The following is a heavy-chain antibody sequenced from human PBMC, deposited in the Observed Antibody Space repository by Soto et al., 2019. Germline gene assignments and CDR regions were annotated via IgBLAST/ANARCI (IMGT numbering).Heavy chain of an antibody. CDR2: QTYDGSNK. V-gene: IGHV3-30-3*01. D-gene: IGHD1-26*01. Sequence: QVQLVESGGGVVQPGRSLRLSCAASGFMFSSYAMHWVHQAPGKGLEWVAVQTYDGSNKYYADSVKGRFTISRDNSKNTLYLQMNSLRAEDTAVYYCARAGGLLVDYWGQGTLVTVSS. J-gene: IGHJ4*02. CDR3: ARAGGLLVDY. CDR1: GFMFSSYA.